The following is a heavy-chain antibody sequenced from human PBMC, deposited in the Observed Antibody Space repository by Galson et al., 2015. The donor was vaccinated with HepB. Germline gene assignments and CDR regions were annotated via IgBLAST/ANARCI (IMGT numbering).Heavy chain of an antibody. J-gene: IGHJ5*02. Sequence: SLRLSCAASGFTFSSYAMHWVRQAPGKGLEWVAVISYDGSNKYYADSVKGRFTISRDNSKNTLYLQMNSLRAEDTAVYYCARAGGEYCGGDCYPDFDPWGQGTLVAASS. CDR2: ISYDGSNK. D-gene: IGHD2-21*02. CDR1: GFTFSSYA. CDR3: ARAGGEYCGGDCYPDFDP. V-gene: IGHV3-30*04.